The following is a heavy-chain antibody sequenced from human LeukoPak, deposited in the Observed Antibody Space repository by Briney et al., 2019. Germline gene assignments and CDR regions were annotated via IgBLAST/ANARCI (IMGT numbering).Heavy chain of an antibody. V-gene: IGHV3-53*01. CDR1: GFTDSDNY. D-gene: IGHD2/OR15-2a*01. Sequence: GGSLRLSCAASGFTDSDNYMTWVRQAPGKGLEWVSLIYGGSTYYADSVKGRFTISRDNSKNTVYLQMNSLRAEDTAVYYCARDFEGVHRTTNSYTYYYYMDVWGKGTTVIVSS. CDR2: IYGGST. J-gene: IGHJ6*03. CDR3: ARDFEGVHRTTNSYTYYYYMDV.